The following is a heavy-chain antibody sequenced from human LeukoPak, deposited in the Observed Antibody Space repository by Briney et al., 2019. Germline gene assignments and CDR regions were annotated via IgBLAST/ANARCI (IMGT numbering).Heavy chain of an antibody. V-gene: IGHV3-30-3*01. CDR2: ISYDGSNK. D-gene: IGHD1-26*01. Sequence: ESGGGVVQPGRSLRLSCAASGFTFSSYAMHWVRQAPGKGLEWGAVISYDGSNKYYADSVKGRFTISRDNSKNTLYLQMNSLRADDTAVYHCAKDQGLATTAWGQGTLVTVSS. CDR1: GFTFSSYA. J-gene: IGHJ4*02. CDR3: AKDQGLATTA.